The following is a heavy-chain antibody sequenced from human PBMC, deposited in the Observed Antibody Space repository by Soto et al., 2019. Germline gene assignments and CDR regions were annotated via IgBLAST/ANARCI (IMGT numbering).Heavy chain of an antibody. D-gene: IGHD3-22*01. V-gene: IGHV4-34*01. J-gene: IGHJ6*02. Sequence: QVQLQQWGAGLLKPSETLSLTCAVYGGSFSGYYWSWIRQPPGKGLEWIGEINHSGSTNYNPSLKSRVTISVDTSKNQFSLKLSSVTAADTAVYYCARVPSNYYDSSGYYYDYYYGMDVWGQGTTVTVSS. CDR2: INHSGST. CDR1: GGSFSGYY. CDR3: ARVPSNYYDSSGYYYDYYYGMDV.